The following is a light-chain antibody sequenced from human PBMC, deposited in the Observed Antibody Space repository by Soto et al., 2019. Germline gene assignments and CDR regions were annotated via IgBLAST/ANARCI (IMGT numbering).Light chain of an antibody. Sequence: QSVLTQPASVSGSPGQSITISCTATSSDVGAYNYVSWYQQQPGKAPKLMIYEVSNRPSGVSNRFSGSKSGNAASLTISGLQAEDEADYYCSSYTSSSTYVFGTGTKLTVL. CDR1: SSDVGAYNY. CDR3: SSYTSSSTYV. CDR2: EVS. J-gene: IGLJ1*01. V-gene: IGLV2-14*01.